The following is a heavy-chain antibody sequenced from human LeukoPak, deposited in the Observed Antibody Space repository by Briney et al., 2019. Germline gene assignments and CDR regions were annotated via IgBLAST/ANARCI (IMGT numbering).Heavy chain of an antibody. CDR1: GYTFTSYG. J-gene: IGHJ4*02. CDR3: ASFPYSSGWYSV. D-gene: IGHD6-19*01. V-gene: IGHV1-18*01. Sequence: ASVKVSCKASGYTFTSYGISWVRQAPGQGLEWMGWISAYNGNTNYAQKLQGRVTMTTDTSTSTAYMELRSLRSEDTAVYYCASFPYSSGWYSVWGQGTLVTVSS. CDR2: ISAYNGNT.